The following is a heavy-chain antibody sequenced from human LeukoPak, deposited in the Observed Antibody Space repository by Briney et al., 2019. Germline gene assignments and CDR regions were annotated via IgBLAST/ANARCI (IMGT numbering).Heavy chain of an antibody. D-gene: IGHD2-2*01. Sequence: ASVKVSCKASGGTFSGYAISWVRQAPGQGLEWMGGIIPIFGTANYAQKFQGRVTITADKSTSTAYMELSSLRSEDTVVYYCARDAGGCSSTSCYQRYYYYYGMNVWGKGTTVTVSS. CDR1: GGTFSGYA. CDR3: ARDAGGCSSTSCYQRYYYYYGMNV. J-gene: IGHJ6*04. V-gene: IGHV1-69*06. CDR2: IIPIFGTA.